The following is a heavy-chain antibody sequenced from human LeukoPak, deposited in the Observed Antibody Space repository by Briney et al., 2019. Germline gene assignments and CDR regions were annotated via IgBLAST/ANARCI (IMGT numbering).Heavy chain of an antibody. CDR3: ARGGSLEDS. J-gene: IGHJ4*02. CDR2: ISYDGSNK. CDR1: GFTFSSYG. V-gene: IGHV3-30*03. Sequence: SGGSLRLSCAASGFTFSSYGMHWVRQAPGKGLEWVAVISYDGSNKYYADSVKGRFTISRDNSKNTLYLQMNSLRAEDTAVYYCARGGSLEDSWGQGTLVTVSS. D-gene: IGHD1-26*01.